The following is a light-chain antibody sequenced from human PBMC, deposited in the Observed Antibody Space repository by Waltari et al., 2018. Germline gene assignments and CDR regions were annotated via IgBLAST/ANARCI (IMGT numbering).Light chain of an antibody. CDR2: TNN. CDR3: QSYDNSLSGVV. V-gene: IGLV1-40*01. CDR1: SSNIGACYD. Sequence: QSVLTQPPSVSGAPGQRVTISCTGNSSNIGACYDVHWYQQLPETAPKLLVYTNNHRPSGVPDRFSGSKSGTSASLAITGLQAEDEAHYHCQSYDNSLSGVVFGGGTKLTVL. J-gene: IGLJ2*01.